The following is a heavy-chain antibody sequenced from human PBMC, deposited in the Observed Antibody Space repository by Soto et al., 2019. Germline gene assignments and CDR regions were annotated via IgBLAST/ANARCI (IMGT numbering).Heavy chain of an antibody. CDR3: AGSSSWYGGGIPYYFDY. D-gene: IGHD6-13*01. Sequence: QVQLVQSGAEVKKPGSSVKVSCKASGGTFSSYTISWVRQAPGQGLEWMGRIIPILGIANYAQKFQGRVTITADKSTSTAYMELSSPRSEDTAVYYCAGSSSWYGGGIPYYFDYWGQGTLVTVSS. J-gene: IGHJ4*02. CDR2: IIPILGIA. V-gene: IGHV1-69*02. CDR1: GGTFSSYT.